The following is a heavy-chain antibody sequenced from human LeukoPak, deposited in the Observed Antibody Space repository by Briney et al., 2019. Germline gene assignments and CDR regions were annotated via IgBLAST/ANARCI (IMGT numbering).Heavy chain of an antibody. CDR2: INSDGSST. CDR3: ARVFSVFGVVIPPDY. J-gene: IGHJ4*02. V-gene: IGHV3-74*01. CDR1: GFTFVDFG. D-gene: IGHD3-3*01. Sequence: GGSLRLSCAASGFTFVDFGMNWVRQVPGKGLEWVSRINSDGSSTSYADSVKGRFTISRDNAKNTLYLQMNSLRAEDTAVYYCARVFSVFGVVIPPDYWGQGTLVTVSS.